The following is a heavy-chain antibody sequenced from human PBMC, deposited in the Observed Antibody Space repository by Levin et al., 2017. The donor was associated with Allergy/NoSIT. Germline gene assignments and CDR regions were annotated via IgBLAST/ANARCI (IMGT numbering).Heavy chain of an antibody. CDR1: GGSFSGYY. D-gene: IGHD3-22*01. CDR2: INHSGST. V-gene: IGHV4-34*01. J-gene: IGHJ4*02. Sequence: SETLSLTCAVYGGSFSGYYWSWIRQPPGKGLEWIGEINHSGSTNYNPSLKSRVTISVDTSKNQFSLKLSSVTAADTAVYYCARVRIGYYYDSSGYHYWGQGTLVTVSS. CDR3: ARVRIGYYYDSSGYHY.